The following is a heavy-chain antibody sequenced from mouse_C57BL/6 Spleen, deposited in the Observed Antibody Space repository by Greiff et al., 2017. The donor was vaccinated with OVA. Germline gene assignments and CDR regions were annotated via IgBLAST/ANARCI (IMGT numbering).Heavy chain of an antibody. CDR1: GYTFTSYW. CDR3: ARENYGTTWDY. CDR2: IDPNSGGT. D-gene: IGHD1-1*02. V-gene: IGHV1-72*01. J-gene: IGHJ2*01. Sequence: QVQLQQPGAELVKPGASVKLSCKASGYTFTSYWMHWVKQRPGRGLEWIGRIDPNSGGTKYNEKFKSKATLPVDKPSHTAYMQLSILTSEDSAVYYCARENYGTTWDYWGQGTTLTVSS.